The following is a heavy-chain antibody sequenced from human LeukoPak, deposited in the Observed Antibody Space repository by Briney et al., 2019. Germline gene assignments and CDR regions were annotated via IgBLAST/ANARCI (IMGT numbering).Heavy chain of an antibody. J-gene: IGHJ4*02. D-gene: IGHD3-10*01. Sequence: GGSLRLSCAVSGITLSNYGMSWVRQAPGKGLEWVAGLSGSGGGTNYADSLQGRFTISRDNPKNTLYLQMNSLRAEDTAVYFCAKRGVVIRVFLVGFHKGAYYFDSWGQGALVTVSS. CDR3: AKRGVVIRVFLVGFHKGAYYFDS. CDR1: GITLSNYG. CDR2: LSGSGGGT. V-gene: IGHV3-23*01.